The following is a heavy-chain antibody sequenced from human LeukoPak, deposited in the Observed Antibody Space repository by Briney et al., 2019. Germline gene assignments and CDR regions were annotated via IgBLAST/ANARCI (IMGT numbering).Heavy chain of an antibody. CDR1: GYTFTSYY. CDR3: ARVRGYSGYANYNWFDP. D-gene: IGHD5-12*01. V-gene: IGHV1-46*01. Sequence: GASVKVSCKASGYTFTSYYMHWVRQAPGQGLEWMGIINPSAGTTSYAQKFQGRVTMTRDTSISTAYMDLSRLRSDDTAVYYCARVRGYSGYANYNWFDPWGQGTLVTVSS. J-gene: IGHJ5*02. CDR2: INPSAGTT.